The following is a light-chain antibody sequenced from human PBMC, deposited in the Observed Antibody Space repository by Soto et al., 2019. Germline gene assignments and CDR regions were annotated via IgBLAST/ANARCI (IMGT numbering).Light chain of an antibody. V-gene: IGLV1-51*01. CDR2: DNH. Sequence: QSVLTQPPSVCAAPGQKVTISCSGSSSNIGNNYVSWYQQLPGTAPKLLIYDNHKRPSGIPDRFSGSKSGTSATLGITGLQTGDEADYYCGTWDGSLSAVVFGGGTKLTVL. CDR3: GTWDGSLSAVV. CDR1: SSNIGNNY. J-gene: IGLJ2*01.